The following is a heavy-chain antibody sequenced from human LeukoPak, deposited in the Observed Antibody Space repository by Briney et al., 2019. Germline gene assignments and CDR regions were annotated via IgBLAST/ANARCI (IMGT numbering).Heavy chain of an antibody. D-gene: IGHD3-22*01. CDR1: GFTFRSYW. CDR2: IKQDGSQK. CDR3: ARGPDYYDRNGYYSPLGY. V-gene: IGHV3-7*03. J-gene: IGHJ4*02. Sequence: GGSLRLSCAASGFTFRSYWMSWVRQAPGRGLEWVANIKQDGSQKYYVDSVKGRFTISRDNAKNSLYLQMNSLRAEDTALYHCARGPDYYDRNGYYSPLGYWGQGTLVTVSS.